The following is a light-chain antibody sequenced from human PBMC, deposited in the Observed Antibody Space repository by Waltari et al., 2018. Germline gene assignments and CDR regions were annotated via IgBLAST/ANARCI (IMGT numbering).Light chain of an antibody. J-gene: IGKJ1*01. CDR1: QDIRTY. CDR2: AVS. Sequence: AIRVTQSPSSLSASTGDSVTITCRASQDIRTYLGWYQQKSGKAPKLLLYAVSTLHSGVPSRFSGSGSGTDFALHIQNLQSEDFATYFCQQYYAFPRTFGQGTRVEV. V-gene: IGKV1-8*01. CDR3: QQYYAFPRT.